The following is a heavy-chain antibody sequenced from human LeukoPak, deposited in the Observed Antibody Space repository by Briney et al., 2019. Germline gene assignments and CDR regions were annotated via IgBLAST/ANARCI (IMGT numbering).Heavy chain of an antibody. CDR3: ARLSRTVTTDA. CDR1: GFTFSSYT. D-gene: IGHD4-17*01. J-gene: IGHJ5*02. Sequence: GSLRLSCAASGFTFSSYTVNWVRQPPGKGLEWIGSIYYSGSTYYNPSLKSRVTISVDTSKNQFSLKLSSVTAADTAVYYCARLSRTVTTDAWGQGTLVTVSS. V-gene: IGHV4-39*01. CDR2: IYYSGST.